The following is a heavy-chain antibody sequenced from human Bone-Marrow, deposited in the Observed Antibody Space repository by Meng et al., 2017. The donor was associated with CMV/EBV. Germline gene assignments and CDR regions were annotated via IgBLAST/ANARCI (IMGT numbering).Heavy chain of an antibody. D-gene: IGHD2-15*01. CDR1: GFTFTSSA. J-gene: IGHJ3*02. CDR3: AAAAAEHDAFDI. Sequence: SVKVSCKASGFTFTSSAVQWVRQARGQRLEWIGWIVVGRGNTNYAQKFQERVTITRDMSTSTAYMELSSLRSEDTAVYYCAAAAAEHDAFDIWGQGTMVTVSS. CDR2: IVVGRGNT. V-gene: IGHV1-58*01.